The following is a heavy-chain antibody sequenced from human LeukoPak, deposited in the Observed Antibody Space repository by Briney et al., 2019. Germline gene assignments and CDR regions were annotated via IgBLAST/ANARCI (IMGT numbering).Heavy chain of an antibody. Sequence: GGSLKLSCAVSGFTFSSYGMSWVRQAPGKGLEWVSAISGSGGSTYYADSVKGRFTISRDNAKNSLYLQMNSLRAEDTALYYCAKVGRGSALDYWGQGTLVTVSS. CDR1: GFTFSSYG. V-gene: IGHV3-23*01. D-gene: IGHD3-10*01. CDR2: ISGSGGST. CDR3: AKVGRGSALDY. J-gene: IGHJ4*02.